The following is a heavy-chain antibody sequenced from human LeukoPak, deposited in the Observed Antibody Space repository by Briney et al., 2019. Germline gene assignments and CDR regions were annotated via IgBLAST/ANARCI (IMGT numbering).Heavy chain of an antibody. J-gene: IGHJ6*03. Sequence: PSETLSLTCAVSGGSISSSHWWSWVRQPPGKGLEWIGEIYHSGSTNYNPSLKSRITISVDMSKNQFSLKLSSVTAADTAVYYCARARYYYYYYMDVWGKGTTVTISS. CDR1: GGSISSSHW. CDR2: IYHSGST. V-gene: IGHV4-4*02. CDR3: ARARYYYYYYMDV.